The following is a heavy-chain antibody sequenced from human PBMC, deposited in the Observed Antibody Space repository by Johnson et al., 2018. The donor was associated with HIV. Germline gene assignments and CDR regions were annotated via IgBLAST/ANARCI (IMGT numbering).Heavy chain of an antibody. V-gene: IGHV3-30*18. CDR1: GFIFSDYY. CDR2: ISYDGSNK. D-gene: IGHD6-13*01. CDR3: AKDWARIAAAQFDI. J-gene: IGHJ3*02. Sequence: QMQLVESGGGLVQPGRSLRLSCTASGFIFSDYYMTWIRQAPGKGLEWVAVISYDGSNKYYADSVKGRFTISRDNSKNTLYLQMNSLRAEDTAVYYCAKDWARIAAAQFDIWGQGTMVTVSS.